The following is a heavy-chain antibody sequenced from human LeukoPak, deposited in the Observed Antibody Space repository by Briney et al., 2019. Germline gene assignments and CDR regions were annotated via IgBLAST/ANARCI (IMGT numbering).Heavy chain of an antibody. D-gene: IGHD3-22*01. CDR1: GYTFTSYD. V-gene: IGHV1-24*01. CDR2: FDPEDGET. J-gene: IGHJ4*02. CDR3: ATPSVRGYYDSSGYYPYYFDY. Sequence: GASVKVSCKASGYTFTSYDINWVRQAPGKGLEWMGGFDPEDGETIYAQKFQGRVTMTEDTSTDTAYMELSSLRSEDTAVYYCATPSVRGYYDSSGYYPYYFDYWGQGTLVTVSS.